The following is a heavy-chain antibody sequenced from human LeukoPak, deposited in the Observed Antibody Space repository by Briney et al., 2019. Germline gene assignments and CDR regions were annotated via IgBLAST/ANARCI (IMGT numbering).Heavy chain of an antibody. V-gene: IGHV1-3*01. J-gene: IGHJ6*02. D-gene: IGHD3-16*02. Sequence: ASVTVSCKASGYTFTSYAMHWVRQAPGQRLEWMGWINAGNGNTKYSQKFQGRVTITRDTSASTAYMELSSLRSEDTAVYYCAREDHIDYVWGSCRYAPYYYYGMDVWGQGTTVTVSS. CDR3: AREDHIDYVWGSCRYAPYYYYGMDV. CDR2: INAGNGNT. CDR1: GYTFTSYA.